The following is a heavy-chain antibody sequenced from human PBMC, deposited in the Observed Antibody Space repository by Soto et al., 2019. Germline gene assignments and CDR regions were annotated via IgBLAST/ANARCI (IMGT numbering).Heavy chain of an antibody. J-gene: IGHJ3*02. CDR3: ARLRKYYDSSGYYPDAFDI. V-gene: IGHV5-10-1*01. Sequence: GESLKISCKGSGYSFTSYWISWVRQMPGKGLEWMGRIDPSDSYTNYSPSFQGHVTISADKSISTAYLQWSSLKASDTAMYYCARLRKYYDSSGYYPDAFDIWGQGTMVTV. D-gene: IGHD3-22*01. CDR2: IDPSDSYT. CDR1: GYSFTSYW.